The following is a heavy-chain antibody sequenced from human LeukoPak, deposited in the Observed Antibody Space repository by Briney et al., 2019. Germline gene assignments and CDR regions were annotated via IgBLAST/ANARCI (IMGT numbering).Heavy chain of an antibody. V-gene: IGHV4-38-2*02. Sequence: PSDTLSLTCSGSNYSISNSLYWGWLRQPPGKGLEWFGSIYRSGSTFYNPSLKSRVTISLDTSKNQFSLKLSSVTAADTAVYFCARGTYGYYMDVWGKGTTVTVSS. CDR3: ARGTYGYYMDV. J-gene: IGHJ6*03. CDR1: NYSISNSLY. D-gene: IGHD4-17*01. CDR2: IYRSGST.